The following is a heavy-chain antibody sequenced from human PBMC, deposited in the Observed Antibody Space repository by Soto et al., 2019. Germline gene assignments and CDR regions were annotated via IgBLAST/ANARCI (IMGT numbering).Heavy chain of an antibody. CDR1: GFTFSSYA. V-gene: IGHV3-23*01. CDR3: ATDDILTGYPYYYYYGMDV. CDR2: ISGSGGST. Sequence: GGSLRLSCAASGFTFSSYAMSWVRQAPGKGLEWVSAISGSGGSTYYADSVKGRFTISRDNSKNTRYLQMNSLRAEDTAVYYCATDDILTGYPYYYYYGMDVWGQGTTVTVSS. J-gene: IGHJ6*02. D-gene: IGHD3-9*01.